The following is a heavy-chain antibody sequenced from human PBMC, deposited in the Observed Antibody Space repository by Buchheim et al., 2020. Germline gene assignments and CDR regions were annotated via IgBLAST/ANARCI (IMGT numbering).Heavy chain of an antibody. CDR1: SGSITSYF. D-gene: IGHD5-24*01. J-gene: IGHJ4*02. CDR3: ARGREGYNNVFDC. Sequence: QVQLQESGPGLVKPSETLSLTCTVSSGSITSYFWSWIRQPPGKRLEWIGYIYSSGSTNYNPSLRSRVTISVDTAKNQFSLKMTSVTPTDTAVYYCARGREGYNNVFDCWGQGTL. CDR2: IYSSGST. V-gene: IGHV4-59*01.